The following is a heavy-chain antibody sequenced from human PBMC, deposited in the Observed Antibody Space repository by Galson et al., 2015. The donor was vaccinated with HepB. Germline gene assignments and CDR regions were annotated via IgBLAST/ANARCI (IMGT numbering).Heavy chain of an antibody. CDR1: GYTFTSYG. Sequence: SCKASGYTFTSYGISWVRQAPGQGLEWMGWISAYNGNTNYAQKLQGRVTMTTDTSTSTAYMELRSLRSDDTAVYYCARWASGYSSGWGFDYWGQGTLVTVSS. CDR2: ISAYNGNT. D-gene: IGHD6-19*01. V-gene: IGHV1-18*01. CDR3: ARWASGYSSGWGFDY. J-gene: IGHJ4*02.